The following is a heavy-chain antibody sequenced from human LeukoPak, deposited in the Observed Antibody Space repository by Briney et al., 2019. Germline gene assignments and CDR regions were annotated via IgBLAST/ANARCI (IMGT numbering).Heavy chain of an antibody. CDR2: IYSGGAT. J-gene: IGHJ4*02. CDR3: ARARYNWKGPYYFDS. Sequence: GGSLRLSCAASGYTVSGDYMNWVRQAPGKGLEWVSAIYSGGATYYADSVKGRFSISRDNSRNTVHLQMNSLRAEDTAVYYCARARYNWKGPYYFDSWGQGTLVTVSP. CDR1: GYTVSGDY. V-gene: IGHV3-53*01. D-gene: IGHD1-1*01.